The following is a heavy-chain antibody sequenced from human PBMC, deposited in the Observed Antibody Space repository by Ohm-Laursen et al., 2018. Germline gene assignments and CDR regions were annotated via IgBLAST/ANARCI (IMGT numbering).Heavy chain of an antibody. CDR2: IYSGGST. D-gene: IGHD4-17*01. J-gene: IGHJ2*01. V-gene: IGHV3-53*01. Sequence: SLRLSCSASGFTFSDYYMSWIRQAPGKGLEWVSVIYSGGSTYYADSVKGRFTISRDNSKNTLYLQMNSLRAEDTAVYYCARETTVNPLYWYFDLWGRGTLVTVSS. CDR1: GFTFSDYY. CDR3: ARETTVNPLYWYFDL.